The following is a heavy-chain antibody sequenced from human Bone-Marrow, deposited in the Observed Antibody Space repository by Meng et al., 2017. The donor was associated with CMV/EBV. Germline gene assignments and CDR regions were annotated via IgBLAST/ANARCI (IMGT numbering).Heavy chain of an antibody. D-gene: IGHD3-9*01. Sequence: ASVKVSCKASGGTFSSYAISWVRQAPGQGLEWMGIINPSGGSTSYAQKFQGRVTMTRDTSTSTVYMELSSLRSEDTAVYYCARASVLRYFDWLSPPGYWGQGTLVTVSS. CDR2: INPSGGST. CDR3: ARASVLRYFDWLSPPGY. V-gene: IGHV1-46*01. CDR1: GGTFSSYA. J-gene: IGHJ4*02.